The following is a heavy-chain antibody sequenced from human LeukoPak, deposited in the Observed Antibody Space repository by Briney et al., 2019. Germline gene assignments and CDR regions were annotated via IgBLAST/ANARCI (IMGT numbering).Heavy chain of an antibody. Sequence: SETLSLTCTVSGGSISSGSYYWRWIRQPAGKGLEWIGRIYTSGSTNYNPSLKSRVTISVDTSKNQFSLKLSSVTAADTAVYYCARDRRHSYGTGFDPWGQGTLVTVSS. D-gene: IGHD5-18*01. CDR1: GGSISSGSYY. CDR2: IYTSGST. CDR3: ARDRRHSYGTGFDP. J-gene: IGHJ5*02. V-gene: IGHV4-61*02.